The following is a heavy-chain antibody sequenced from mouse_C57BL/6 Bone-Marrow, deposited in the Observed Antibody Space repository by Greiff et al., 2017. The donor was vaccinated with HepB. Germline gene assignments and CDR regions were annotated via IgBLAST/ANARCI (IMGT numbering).Heavy chain of an antibody. J-gene: IGHJ2*01. CDR2: IYPRSGNT. CDR1: GYTFTSYG. D-gene: IGHD2-4*01. V-gene: IGHV1-81*01. Sequence: QVHVKQSGAELARPGASVKLSCKASGYTFTSYGISWVKQRTGQGLEWIGEIYPRSGNTYYNEKFKGKATLTADKSSSTAYMELRSLTSEDSAVYFCARGYYDYDDPPFDYWGQGTTLTVSS. CDR3: ARGYYDYDDPPFDY.